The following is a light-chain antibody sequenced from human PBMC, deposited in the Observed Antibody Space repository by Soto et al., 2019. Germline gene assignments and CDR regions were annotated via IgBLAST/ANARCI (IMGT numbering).Light chain of an antibody. CDR3: QQRSNWPPVT. J-gene: IGKJ4*01. Sequence: VWILSPKTLSLSPGERATLSCRASQRVSRYLAWYQQKPGQAPRLLIFDASNRATGIPARFSGSGSGTDFTLTIISLEPEEFAVYYCQQRSNWPPVTFGGGTKVDIK. CDR2: DAS. CDR1: QRVSRY. V-gene: IGKV3-11*01.